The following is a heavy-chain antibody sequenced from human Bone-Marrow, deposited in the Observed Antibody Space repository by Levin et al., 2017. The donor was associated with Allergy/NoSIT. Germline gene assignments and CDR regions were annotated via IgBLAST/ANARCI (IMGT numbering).Heavy chain of an antibody. CDR3: AKDSPVATY. CDR1: GFSFSSYG. D-gene: IGHD5-12*01. CDR2: ISDSVVST. Sequence: GGSLRLSCAASGFSFSSYGMSWVRQAPGKGLEWVSSISDSVVSTYYADSVKGRFTIFRDNSKNMMYLQMKSLRAEDTAVYYCAKDSPVATYWGQGILVTVSS. V-gene: IGHV3-23*01. J-gene: IGHJ4*02.